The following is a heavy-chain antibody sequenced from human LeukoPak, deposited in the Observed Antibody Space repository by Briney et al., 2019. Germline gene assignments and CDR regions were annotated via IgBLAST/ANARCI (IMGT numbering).Heavy chain of an antibody. Sequence: SETLSLTCAVYGGSFSGYYWSWIRQPPGKGLEWIGYIYYSGSTNYNPPLKSRVTISVDTSKNQFSLKLSSVTAADTAVYYCARVGTIFGVASYYFDYWGQGTLVTVSS. CDR1: GGSFSGYY. V-gene: IGHV4-59*01. D-gene: IGHD3-3*01. CDR2: IYYSGST. J-gene: IGHJ4*02. CDR3: ARVGTIFGVASYYFDY.